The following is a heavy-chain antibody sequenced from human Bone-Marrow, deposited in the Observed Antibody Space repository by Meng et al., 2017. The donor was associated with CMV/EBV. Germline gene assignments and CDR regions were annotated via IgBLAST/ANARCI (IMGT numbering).Heavy chain of an antibody. J-gene: IGHJ4*02. V-gene: IGHV1-2*02. CDR3: ARDNNWGPDY. D-gene: IGHD7-27*01. Sequence: ASVKVSCKASGYTFTSYDINWVRQATGQGLEWMGWIHPHRGDTNYAQQFQGRVTLTRDTSINTVYMELTRLTSDDTAVYYCARDNNWGPDYWGQGTLVTVSS. CDR2: IHPHRGDT. CDR1: GYTFTSYD.